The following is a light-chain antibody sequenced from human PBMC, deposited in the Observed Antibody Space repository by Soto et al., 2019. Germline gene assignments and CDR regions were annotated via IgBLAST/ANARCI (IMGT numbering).Light chain of an antibody. J-gene: IGKJ3*01. Sequence: EIVVTQSPGILSVSPGDRATLSCRASQSVGRNLAWYQQKPGQAPTLLIYAASTRATGLPARFSGSGSGTDFTLTIISLQSADFAVYYCQEYSKWPLFTFGPGTRVDIK. V-gene: IGKV3-15*01. CDR1: QSVGRN. CDR2: AAS. CDR3: QEYSKWPLFT.